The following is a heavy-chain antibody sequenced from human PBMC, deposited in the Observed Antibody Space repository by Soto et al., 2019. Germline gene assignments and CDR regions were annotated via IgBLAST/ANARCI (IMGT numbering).Heavy chain of an antibody. CDR3: GRVVYCGGDCYFFV. CDR2: IYYSGST. Sequence: SETLSLTCTVSGGSISSYYWSWIRQPPGKGLEWIGYIYYSGSTNYNPSLKSRVTISVDTSKNQFSLKLSSVTAADTAVYYCGRVVYCGGDCYFFVWGQGPRVTVSS. D-gene: IGHD2-21*02. J-gene: IGHJ4*02. CDR1: GGSISSYY. V-gene: IGHV4-59*01.